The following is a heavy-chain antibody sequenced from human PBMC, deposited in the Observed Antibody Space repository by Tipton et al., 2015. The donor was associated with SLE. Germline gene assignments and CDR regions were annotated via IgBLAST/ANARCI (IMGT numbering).Heavy chain of an antibody. CDR1: GGSISGYY. J-gene: IGHJ2*01. Sequence: TLSLTCTVTGGSISGYYWSWIRQHPGKGLEWMGDIYDSGTTHYNPSLKSRIVISVDTSKNQFSLTLNSVTAADTAVYYCARDSAVNFWYFDLWGRGTLVTVSS. V-gene: IGHV4-31*03. CDR3: ARDSAVNFWYFDL. CDR2: IYDSGTT.